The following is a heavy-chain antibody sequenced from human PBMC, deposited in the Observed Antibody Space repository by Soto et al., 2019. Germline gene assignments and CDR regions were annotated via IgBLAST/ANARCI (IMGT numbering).Heavy chain of an antibody. CDR3: ARHVGNYDILTGYYDQGGWFDP. D-gene: IGHD3-9*01. CDR2: IYPSDSYT. V-gene: IGHV5-51*01. Sequence: GESLKISCKGSGYSFTSYWIGWVRQMPGKGLEWMGIIYPSDSYTNYSPSFQGHVTISADKSISTAYLQWSSLKASDTAMYYCARHVGNYDILTGYYDQGGWFDPWGQGTLVTVSS. CDR1: GYSFTSYW. J-gene: IGHJ5*02.